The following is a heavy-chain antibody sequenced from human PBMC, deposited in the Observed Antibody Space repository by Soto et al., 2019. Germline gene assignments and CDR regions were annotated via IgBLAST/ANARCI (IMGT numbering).Heavy chain of an antibody. CDR3: AGDYMVRGVMRWFDP. Sequence: QVQLQESGPGLVKPSGTLSLTCAVSGGSISSSNWWSWVRQPPGEGLEWIGEIYHSGRTNYNPSLKSRLTISAEKSKNQFSVKLSSVTAAETAVYYCAGDYMVRGVMRWFDPWGQGTLVTVSS. D-gene: IGHD3-10*01. J-gene: IGHJ5*02. V-gene: IGHV4-4*02. CDR1: GGSISSSNW. CDR2: IYHSGRT.